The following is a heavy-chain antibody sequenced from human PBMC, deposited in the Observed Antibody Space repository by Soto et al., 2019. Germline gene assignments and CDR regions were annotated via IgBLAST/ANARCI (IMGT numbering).Heavy chain of an antibody. Sequence: ASVKVSCKASGYTFTGYYMHWVRQAPGQGLEWMGWINPNSGGTNYAQKFQGWVTMTRDTSISTAYMELSRLRSDDTAVYYCARAQVKRPGIAVAGIHYYYYGMDVWGQGTTVTVSS. CDR2: INPNSGGT. CDR1: GYTFTGYY. D-gene: IGHD6-19*01. V-gene: IGHV1-2*04. CDR3: ARAQVKRPGIAVAGIHYYYYGMDV. J-gene: IGHJ6*02.